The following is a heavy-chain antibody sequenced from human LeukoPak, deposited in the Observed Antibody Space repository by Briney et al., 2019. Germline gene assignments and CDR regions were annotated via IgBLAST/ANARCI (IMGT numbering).Heavy chain of an antibody. CDR1: GFTFDDYA. V-gene: IGHV3-43D*03. D-gene: IGHD5-12*01. CDR3: AKGTPGAPSGYDLMPFDP. Sequence: GGSLRLSCAASGFTFDDYAMHWVRQAPGKGLGWVSLISWDGGSTYYADSVKGRFTISRDNSKNSLYLQMNSLRAEDTALYYCAKGTPGAPSGYDLMPFDPWGQGTLVTVSS. J-gene: IGHJ5*02. CDR2: ISWDGGST.